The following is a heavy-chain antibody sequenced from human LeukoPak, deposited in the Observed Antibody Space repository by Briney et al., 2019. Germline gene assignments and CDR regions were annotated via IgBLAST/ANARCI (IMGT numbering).Heavy chain of an antibody. V-gene: IGHV4-34*01. D-gene: IGHD3-10*01. CDR2: INHSGST. CDR1: GGSFSGYY. CDR3: ARGXKXYYXSGSSPGWFDP. Sequence: PSETLSLTCAAYGGSFSGYYWSWIRQPPGKGLEWIGEINHSGSTNYNPSLKSRVTISVDTSKNQFSLKLSSVTAADTAGYYCARGXKXYYXSGSSPGWFDPWGQGTLVTVSS. J-gene: IGHJ5*02.